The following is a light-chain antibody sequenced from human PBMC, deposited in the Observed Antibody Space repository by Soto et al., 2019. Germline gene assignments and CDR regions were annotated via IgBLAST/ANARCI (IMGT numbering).Light chain of an antibody. Sequence: QSALTQPASVSGSPGQSITISCTGTNRDVGSYNLVSWYQQRPGEAPKLIISEVRNRPSGISYRFTGSKSGNTASLTISGLQAEDEADYYCSSYTTTSTLLFGGGTKVTVL. CDR3: SSYTTTSTLL. CDR1: NRDVGSYNL. V-gene: IGLV2-14*01. CDR2: EVR. J-gene: IGLJ3*02.